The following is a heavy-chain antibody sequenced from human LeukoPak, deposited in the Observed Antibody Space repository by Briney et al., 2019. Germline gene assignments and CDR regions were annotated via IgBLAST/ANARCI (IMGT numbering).Heavy chain of an antibody. CDR2: IIPIFGTA. V-gene: IGHV1-69*06. D-gene: IGHD3-3*01. CDR3: ASHYDFWSGYYPNFDY. CDR1: GGTFSSYA. J-gene: IGHJ4*02. Sequence: GSSVKVSCKASGGTFSSYAISWVRQAPGQGLEWMGGIIPIFGTANYAQKFQGRVTITADKSTSTAYMELSSLRSEDTAVYYCASHYDFWSGYYPNFDYWGQGTLVTVSS.